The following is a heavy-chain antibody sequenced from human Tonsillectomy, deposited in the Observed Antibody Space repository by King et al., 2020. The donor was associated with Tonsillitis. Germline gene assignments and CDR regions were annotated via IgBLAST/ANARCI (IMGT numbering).Heavy chain of an antibody. CDR3: ASNIIDAGDTNFDY. CDR1: GFAFSSFS. CDR2: ISRDGSSE. D-gene: IGHD2/OR15-2a*01. J-gene: IGHJ4*02. Sequence: VQLVESGGGVVQPGKSLRLSCAASGFAFSSFSIHWVRQAPGKGLEWVAMISRDGSSEYYADSVKGRFTISRDNSKNTLYLQMNTLTSADAAVYYCASNIIDAGDTNFDYWGQGTLVTVSS. V-gene: IGHV3-30*04.